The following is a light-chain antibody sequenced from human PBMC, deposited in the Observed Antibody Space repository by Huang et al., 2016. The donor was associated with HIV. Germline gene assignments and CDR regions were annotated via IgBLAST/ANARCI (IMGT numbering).Light chain of an antibody. Sequence: DIQMTQSPSAMSASVGDRVTITCRASQDISNYLAWFQQKPGKVPKRLSFAASSLQSGGPSKCSGSGSGREFTLTISSLQPEDFATCYCLQHDHFHTPTFGQGTRVEIK. CDR3: LQHDHFHTPT. CDR2: AAS. V-gene: IGKV1-17*03. J-gene: IGKJ1*01. CDR1: QDISNY.